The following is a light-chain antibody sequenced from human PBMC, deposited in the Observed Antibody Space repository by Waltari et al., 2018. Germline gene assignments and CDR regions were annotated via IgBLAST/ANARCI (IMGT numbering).Light chain of an antibody. CDR3: CSYAGNYIWV. J-gene: IGLJ3*02. CDR2: DVS. CDR1: SSDIGRYDI. Sequence: QSALTQPASVSGSPGQSVTISCTGASSDIGRYDIVSWYQQHPGNAPKLIICDVSKRPSGVSDRFSGPKSGDTASLTISGLQFKDEADYYCCSYAGNYIWVFGGGTRLTVL. V-gene: IGLV2-23*02.